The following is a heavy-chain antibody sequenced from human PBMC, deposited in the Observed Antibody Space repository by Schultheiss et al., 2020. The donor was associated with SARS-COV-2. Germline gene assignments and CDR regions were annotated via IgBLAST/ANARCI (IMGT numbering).Heavy chain of an antibody. CDR3: ARGGHYYDSSGYYYQH. Sequence: SETLSLTCTVSGGSISSSSYYWGWIRQPPGKGLEWIGSIYYSGSTNYNPSLKSRVTISVDTSKNQFSLKLSSVTAADTAVYYCARGGHYYDSSGYYYQHWGQGTLVTVSS. V-gene: IGHV4-39*07. CDR1: GGSISSSSYY. J-gene: IGHJ1*01. CDR2: IYYSGST. D-gene: IGHD3-22*01.